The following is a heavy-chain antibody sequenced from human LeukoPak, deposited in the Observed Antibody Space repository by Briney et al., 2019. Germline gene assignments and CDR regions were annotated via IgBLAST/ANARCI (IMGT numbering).Heavy chain of an antibody. CDR3: ASYCYDSSGYYSLDY. J-gene: IGHJ4*02. D-gene: IGHD3-22*01. CDR2: IIPIFGTA. Sequence: SVKVSCKASGGTFSGYAISWVRQAPGQGLEWMGGIIPIFGTANYAQKFQGRVTITADKSTSTAYMELSSLRSEDTAVYYCASYCYDSSGYYSLDYWGQGTLVTVSS. CDR1: GGTFSGYA. V-gene: IGHV1-69*06.